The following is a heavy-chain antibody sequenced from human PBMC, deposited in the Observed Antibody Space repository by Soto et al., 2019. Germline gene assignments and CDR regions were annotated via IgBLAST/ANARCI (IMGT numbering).Heavy chain of an antibody. CDR3: ARESSSTSYDPYGDSPPLDY. V-gene: IGHV4-39*02. CDR1: GGSISSSNYY. CDR2: IYYSGTT. Sequence: LSLTCSVSGGSISSSNYYWGWIRQPPGKGLEWIASIYYSGTTYYNPSLKSRATISEDTSKNQFSLKLSSVTAADTAVYYCARESSSTSYDPYGDSPPLDYWGQGTLVTVSS. D-gene: IGHD2-2*01. J-gene: IGHJ4*02.